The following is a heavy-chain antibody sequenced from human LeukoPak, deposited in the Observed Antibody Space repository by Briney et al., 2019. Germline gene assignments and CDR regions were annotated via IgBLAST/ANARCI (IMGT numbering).Heavy chain of an antibody. CDR3: ARHGHSYGSYLDY. J-gene: IGHJ4*02. CDR2: IYYSGST. D-gene: IGHD5-18*01. V-gene: IGHV4-39*01. Sequence: SETLSLTCTVSGGSISSSSYYWGWIRQPPGTGLEWIGSIYYSGSTYYNPSLKSRVTISVDTSKNQFSLKLSSVTAADTAVYYCARHGHSYGSYLDYWGQGTLVTVSS. CDR1: GGSISSSSYY.